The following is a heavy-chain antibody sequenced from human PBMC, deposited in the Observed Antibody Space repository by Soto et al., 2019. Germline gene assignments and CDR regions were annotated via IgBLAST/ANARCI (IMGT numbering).Heavy chain of an antibody. J-gene: IGHJ6*02. CDR3: ARDFYFTVTTGNYYYYYGMDV. V-gene: IGHV1-69*13. CDR1: GGTFSSYA. Sequence: SVKVSCKASGGTFSSYAISWVRQAPGQGLEWMGGIIPIFGTANYAQKFQGRVTITADESTSTAYMELSSLRSEDTAVYYCARDFYFTVTTGNYYYYYGMDVWGQGTTVTVSS. D-gene: IGHD1-7*01. CDR2: IIPIFGTA.